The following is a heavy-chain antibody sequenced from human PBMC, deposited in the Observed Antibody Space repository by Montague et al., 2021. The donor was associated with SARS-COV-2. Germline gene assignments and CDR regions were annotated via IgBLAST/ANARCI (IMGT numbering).Heavy chain of an antibody. CDR1: GASISSGGYY. V-gene: IGHV4-31*11. CDR3: ARGNMVTLGGVVGIDS. Sequence: TLSLTCGVSGASISSGGYYWTWVRQHPGKGLDWNGYVYCSGGSKYNPSLQLRVVISQDTSKNHFSLSLDSVTGADTAVYYCARGNMVTLGGVVGIDSWGQGTLVAVSS. D-gene: IGHD3-16*02. CDR2: VYCSGGS. J-gene: IGHJ4*02.